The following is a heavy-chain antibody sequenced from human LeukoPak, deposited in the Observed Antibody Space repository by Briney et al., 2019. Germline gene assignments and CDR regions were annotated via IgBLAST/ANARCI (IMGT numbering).Heavy chain of an antibody. CDR3: AKDRPSYSSSGRLFDY. J-gene: IGHJ4*02. CDR2: IRYDGSNK. D-gene: IGHD6-13*01. Sequence: GGSLRLSCAASGFTSSSYGMHWVRQAPGKGLEWVAFIRYDGSNKYYADSVKGRFTTSRDNSKNMLYLQMNSLRAEDTAVYYCAKDRPSYSSSGRLFDYWGQGTLVTVSS. V-gene: IGHV3-30*02. CDR1: GFTSSSYG.